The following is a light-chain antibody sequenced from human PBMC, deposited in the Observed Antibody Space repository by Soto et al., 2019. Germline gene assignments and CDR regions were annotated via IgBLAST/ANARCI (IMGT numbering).Light chain of an antibody. J-gene: IGKJ1*01. Sequence: EIVLTQSQGTLSLSPRERATLSCRASQSVSNDYLDWYQHKVGQSPRLIIYGASNRAPGIPDRFSGSGFVTVFTFTISSLEPEDFSVYYCQQYAASPRTFGQGTQVEVK. CDR2: GAS. CDR1: QSVSNDY. CDR3: QQYAASPRT. V-gene: IGKV3-20*01.